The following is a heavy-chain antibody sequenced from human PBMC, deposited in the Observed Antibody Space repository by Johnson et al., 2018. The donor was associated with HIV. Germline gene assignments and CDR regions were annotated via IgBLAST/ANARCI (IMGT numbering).Heavy chain of an antibody. D-gene: IGHD4-17*01. CDR3: AKDTAYDYGDYGTAFDI. J-gene: IGHJ3*02. Sequence: QVQLVESGGGVVQPGRSLRLSCAASGFTFSSYAMHWVRQAPGKGLKWVAVISYDGSNKYYADSVKGRFILSRDNSKNSLYLQLNTLRGDDTALYYCAKDTAYDYGDYGTAFDIWGQGTKVTVSS. CDR2: ISYDGSNK. V-gene: IGHV3-30*04. CDR1: GFTFSSYA.